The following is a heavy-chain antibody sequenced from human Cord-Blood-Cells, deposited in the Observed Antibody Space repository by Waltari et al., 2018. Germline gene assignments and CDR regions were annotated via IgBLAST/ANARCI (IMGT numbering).Heavy chain of an antibody. V-gene: IGHV4-34*01. D-gene: IGHD2-15*01. CDR2: INHSGST. CDR1: GGSFSGYY. J-gene: IGHJ4*02. Sequence: QVQLQQWGAGLLKPSETLSLTCAVYGGSFSGYYWSWICQPPGKGLEWIGEINHSGSTNYNPSLKSRVTISVDTSKNQFSLKLSAVTAADTAVYYCARGGMATPFDYWGQGTLVTVSS. CDR3: ARGGMATPFDY.